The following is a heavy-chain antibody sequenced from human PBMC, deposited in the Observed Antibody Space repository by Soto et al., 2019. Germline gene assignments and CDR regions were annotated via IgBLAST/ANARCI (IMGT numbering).Heavy chain of an antibody. CDR2: ISSSSSYI. J-gene: IGHJ4*02. D-gene: IGHD2-15*01. V-gene: IGHV3-21*01. Sequence: GWSLRLSCAYSVFTFISYSMNWVRQAPGKGLEWVSSISSSSSYIYYADSVKGRFTISRDNAKNSLYLQMNSLRAEDTAVYYCARGGATDYWGQGTLVTVSS. CDR1: VFTFISYS. CDR3: ARGGATDY.